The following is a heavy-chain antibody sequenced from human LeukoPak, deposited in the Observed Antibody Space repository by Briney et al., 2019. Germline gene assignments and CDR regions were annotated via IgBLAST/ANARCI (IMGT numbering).Heavy chain of an antibody. D-gene: IGHD5-24*01. CDR3: ARDDRRDGHNYAFDY. V-gene: IGHV3-53*01. CDR1: GFTVSSNY. J-gene: IGHJ4*02. CDR2: IYSGGGT. Sequence: GGSLRLSCVASGFTVSSNYMSWVRQAPGKGLEWVSVIYSGGGTYYADSVKGQFTISRDNSKNTLYLQMNSLSADDTAVYYCARDDRRDGHNYAFDYWGQGTPVTVSS.